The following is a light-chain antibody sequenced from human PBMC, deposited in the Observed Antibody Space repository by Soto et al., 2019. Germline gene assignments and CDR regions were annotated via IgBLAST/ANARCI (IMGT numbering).Light chain of an antibody. J-gene: IGLJ2*01. Sequence: QAVVTQSPSASASLGASVKLTCTLSSGHSSYAIAWHQQQPEKGPRYLMKLNSDGSHSKGDGIPDRFSGSSSGAERYLTISSLQSEEEADYYCQTWGTGIHVVFGGGTKVTVL. CDR2: LNSDGSH. V-gene: IGLV4-69*01. CDR1: SGHSSYA. CDR3: QTWGTGIHVV.